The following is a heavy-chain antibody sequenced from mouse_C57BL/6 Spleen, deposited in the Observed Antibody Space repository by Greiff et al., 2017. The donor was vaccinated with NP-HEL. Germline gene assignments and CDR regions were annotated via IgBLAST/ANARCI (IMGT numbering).Heavy chain of an antibody. V-gene: IGHV1-69*01. J-gene: IGHJ1*03. CDR1: GYTFTSYW. CDR2: IDPSDSYT. Sequence: VQLQQPGAELVMPGASVKLSCKASGYTFTSYWMHWVKQRPGQGLEWIGEIDPSDSYTNYNQKFKGKSTLTVDKSSSTAYMQLSSLTSEDSAVYYCARSDNYYGSSHWYFDVWGTGTTVTVSS. CDR3: ARSDNYYGSSHWYFDV. D-gene: IGHD1-1*01.